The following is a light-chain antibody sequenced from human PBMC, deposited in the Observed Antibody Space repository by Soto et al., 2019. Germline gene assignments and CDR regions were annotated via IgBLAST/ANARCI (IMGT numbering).Light chain of an antibody. CDR1: SSNIGSNT. CDR3: AAWDDSLHGYV. V-gene: IGLV1-44*01. CDR2: SNN. J-gene: IGLJ1*01. Sequence: QSVLTQAPSASGTPGQRVTISCSGSSSNIGSNTVNWYQQLPGTAPKLLIYSNNQRPSGVPDRFSGSKSGTSASLAISGLQSEDGADYYCAAWDDSLHGYVFGTGTKLTVL.